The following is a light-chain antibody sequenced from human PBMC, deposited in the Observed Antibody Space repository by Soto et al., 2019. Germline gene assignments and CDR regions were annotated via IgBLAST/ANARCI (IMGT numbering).Light chain of an antibody. J-gene: IGLJ2*01. CDR2: GVT. V-gene: IGLV2-11*01. Sequence: QSALTQPRSVSGSLGQSVTMSCTGTSSDVGAYNYVSWYQQFPGKVPKVLIFGVTQRPSGVPDRFSGSKSGNTASLTISGLQAEDEADYYCCSYAGSYMVVFGGGTKLTVL. CDR3: CSYAGSYMVV. CDR1: SSDVGAYNY.